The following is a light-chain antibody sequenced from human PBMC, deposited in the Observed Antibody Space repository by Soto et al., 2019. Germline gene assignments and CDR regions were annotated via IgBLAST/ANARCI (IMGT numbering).Light chain of an antibody. J-gene: IGKJ4*01. CDR3: LPHNTYPLT. V-gene: IGKV1-17*01. CDR1: QCISND. CDR2: PAS. Sequence: IQMTQTPSSVSASVGDIVTITCRARQCISNDLGCYQQKPGKYPKPLIYPASNLSSGVPSRFSGTGSGTKLTLTISSLQPEDFATYFCLPHNTYPLTFGGGTRVEV.